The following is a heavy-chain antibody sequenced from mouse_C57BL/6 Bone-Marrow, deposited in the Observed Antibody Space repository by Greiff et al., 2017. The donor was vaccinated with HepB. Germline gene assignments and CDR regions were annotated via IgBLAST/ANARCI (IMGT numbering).Heavy chain of an antibody. D-gene: IGHD2-3*01. V-gene: IGHV3-1*01. CDR1: GYSITSGYD. CDR2: ISYSGST. Sequence: DVQLQESGPGMVKPSQSLSLTCTVTGYSITSGYDWHWIRHFPGNKLEWMGYISYSGSTNYNPSLKSRISITHDTSKNHFFLKLNSVTTEDTATYYCARGDGYYFDYWGQGTTLTVSS. J-gene: IGHJ2*01. CDR3: ARGDGYYFDY.